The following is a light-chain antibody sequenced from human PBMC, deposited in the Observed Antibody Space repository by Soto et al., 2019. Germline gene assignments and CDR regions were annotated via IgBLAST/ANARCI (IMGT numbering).Light chain of an antibody. CDR1: GDDVGGYNY. Sequence: QSALTQPASVSGSPGQSITISCAGTGDDVGGYNYVSWYQQHPGKAPKLMIYEVIRRPSGISNRFSGSKSGNTASLTISTLQAEDEAEYYCSSYTTSSTVVFGGGTQLTVL. J-gene: IGLJ3*02. CDR3: SSYTTSSTVV. V-gene: IGLV2-14*01. CDR2: EVI.